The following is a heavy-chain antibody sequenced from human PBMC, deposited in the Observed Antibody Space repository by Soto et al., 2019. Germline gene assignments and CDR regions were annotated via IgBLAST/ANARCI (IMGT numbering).Heavy chain of an antibody. Sequence: PSETLSLTCTVSGGSISSGGYYWSWIRQHPGKGLEWIGYIYYSGSTYYNPSLKSRVTISVDTSKNQFSLKLSSVTAADTAVYYCAVHGSGSFNWLDPRGQGTLVTVSS. CDR2: IYYSGST. D-gene: IGHD3-10*01. V-gene: IGHV4-31*03. CDR3: AVHGSGSFNWLDP. CDR1: GGSISSGGYY. J-gene: IGHJ5*02.